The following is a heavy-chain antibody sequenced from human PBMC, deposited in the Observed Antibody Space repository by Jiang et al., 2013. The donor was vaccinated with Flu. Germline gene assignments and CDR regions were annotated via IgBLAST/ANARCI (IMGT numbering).Heavy chain of an antibody. Sequence: SLTCAVYGGSFSGYYWSWIRQPPGKGLEWIGEINHSGSTNYNPSLKSRVTISVDTSKNQFSLKLSSVTAADTAVYYCARTSSGWFTGVDYWGQGTLVTVSS. D-gene: IGHD6-19*01. CDR3: ARTSSGWFTGVDY. J-gene: IGHJ4*02. CDR1: GGSFSGYY. CDR2: INHSGST. V-gene: IGHV4-34*01.